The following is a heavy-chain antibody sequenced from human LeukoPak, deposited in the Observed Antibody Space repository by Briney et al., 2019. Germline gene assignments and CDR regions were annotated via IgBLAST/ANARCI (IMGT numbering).Heavy chain of an antibody. Sequence: ESLKISCKGSGHTFTNNWIAWARQMPGKGLEWMGSIYPGDSNIRYNPAFQGQVTISADKSISTAYLQWSSLKASDTAMYYCARNLITVAALSPFDYWGQGSLVTVSS. J-gene: IGHJ4*02. CDR2: IYPGDSNI. CDR3: ARNLITVAALSPFDY. D-gene: IGHD6-19*01. CDR1: GHTFTNNW. V-gene: IGHV5-51*01.